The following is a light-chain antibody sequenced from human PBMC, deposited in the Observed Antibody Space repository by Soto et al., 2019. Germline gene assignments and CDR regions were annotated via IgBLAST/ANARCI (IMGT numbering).Light chain of an antibody. Sequence: DIVMTQTPLSSPVTLGQPASISCTSSQSLVHSDGNTYLNWLQQRPGQPPRLLIYEISNWFSGVPDRFSGSGAGADFTPNISRVEAEDVGVSYCMHATHTVIAFGHGTRLLMK. V-gene: IGKV2-24*01. J-gene: IGKJ5*01. CDR2: EIS. CDR1: QSLVHSDGNTY. CDR3: MHATHTVIA.